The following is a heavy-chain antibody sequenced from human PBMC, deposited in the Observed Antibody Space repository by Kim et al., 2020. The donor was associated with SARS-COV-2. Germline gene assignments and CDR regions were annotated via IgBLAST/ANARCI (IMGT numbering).Heavy chain of an antibody. Sequence: GGSLRLSCAASGFTFSSYGMHWVRQAPGKGLEWVAVIWYDGSNKYYADSVKGRFTISRDNSKNTLYLQMNSLRAEDTAVYYCARDPSGTRHRGDYYYYGMDVWGQGTTVTVSS. D-gene: IGHD1-26*01. CDR3: ARDPSGTRHRGDYYYYGMDV. CDR1: GFTFSSYG. J-gene: IGHJ6*02. V-gene: IGHV3-33*01. CDR2: IWYDGSNK.